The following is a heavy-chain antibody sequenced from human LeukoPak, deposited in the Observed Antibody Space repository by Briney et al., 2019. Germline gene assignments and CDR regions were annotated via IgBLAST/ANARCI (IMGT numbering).Heavy chain of an antibody. J-gene: IGHJ1*01. CDR3: TSWGDTTAEYFQR. V-gene: IGHV3-7*01. CDR2: INPDGRDT. CDR1: GFTFNRCW. D-gene: IGHD2-21*02. Sequence: GGSLRLSCVVSGFTFNRCWINWVRQAPGKGLEWVAHINPDGRDTYYVDSVKGRFTISRDNAQNSMYLQMNSLRVEDTAVYYCTSWGDTTAEYFQRWGQGTLVTVSS.